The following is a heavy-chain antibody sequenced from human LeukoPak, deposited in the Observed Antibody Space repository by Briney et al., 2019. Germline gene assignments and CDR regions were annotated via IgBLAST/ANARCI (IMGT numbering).Heavy chain of an antibody. CDR2: INTNTGNP. Sequence: GASVKVSCKASGYTFTSYAMNWVRQAPGQGLEWMGWINTNTGNPTYAQGFTGRFVFSLDTSVSTAYLQISSLKAEDTAVYYCARIRVSQTYYYDSSGYNWFGPWGQGTLVTVSS. D-gene: IGHD3-22*01. V-gene: IGHV7-4-1*02. CDR1: GYTFTSYA. J-gene: IGHJ5*02. CDR3: ARIRVSQTYYYDSSGYNWFGP.